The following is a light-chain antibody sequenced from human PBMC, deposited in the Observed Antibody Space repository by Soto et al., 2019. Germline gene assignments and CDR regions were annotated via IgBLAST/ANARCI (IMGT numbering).Light chain of an antibody. CDR3: SSYAAGNNFYFV. V-gene: IGLV2-8*01. CDR2: QVT. Sequence: QSVLTQPPSASGSPGQSVTISCTGTSSDVGGYNYVSWYQQYPGRAPKLTIYQVTKRPSGVPDRFSGAKSGNTASLTVSGLQAEDEADDYCSSYAAGNNFYFVFGGGTKVTVL. J-gene: IGLJ3*02. CDR1: SSDVGGYNY.